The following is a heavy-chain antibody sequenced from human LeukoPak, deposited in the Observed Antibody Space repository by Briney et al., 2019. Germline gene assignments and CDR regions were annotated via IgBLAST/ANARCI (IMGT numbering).Heavy chain of an antibody. CDR3: AKRSGSGGPFDY. D-gene: IGHD3-10*01. J-gene: IGHJ4*02. V-gene: IGHV3-53*01. Sequence: YSGDTTLYADSVKGRFTISRDISKNTLYLQMNSLRAEDTAVYYCAKRSGSGGPFDYWGQGILVTVSS. CDR2: YSGDTT.